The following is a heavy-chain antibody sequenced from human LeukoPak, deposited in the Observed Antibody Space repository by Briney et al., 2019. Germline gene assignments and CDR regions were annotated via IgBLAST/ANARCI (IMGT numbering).Heavy chain of an antibody. CDR3: ARRDLDAFDI. CDR1: GFPFSSYG. V-gene: IGHV3-33*01. CDR2: IWYDGSRK. Sequence: GGSLRLSCAASGFPFSSYGIHWVRQAPGKGLEWVTVIWYDGSRKYYADSVKGRFTISRDNSKNTLYLQMNSLRAEDTAVYYCARRDLDAFDIWGQGTMVTVSS. J-gene: IGHJ3*02. D-gene: IGHD3/OR15-3a*01.